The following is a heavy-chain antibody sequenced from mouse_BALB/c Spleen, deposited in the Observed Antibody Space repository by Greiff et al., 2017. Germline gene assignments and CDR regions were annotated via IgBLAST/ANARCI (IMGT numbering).Heavy chain of an antibody. CDR2: IWAGGST. CDR1: GFSLTSYG. D-gene: IGHD4-1*01. J-gene: IGHJ3*01. Sequence: QVQLKESGPGLVAPSQSLSITCTVSGFSLTSYGVHWVRQPPGKGLEWLGVIWAGGSTNYNSALMSRLSISKDNSKSQVFLKMNSLQTDDTAMYYCARANWDSAWFAYWGQGTLVTVSA. V-gene: IGHV2-9*02. CDR3: ARANWDSAWFAY.